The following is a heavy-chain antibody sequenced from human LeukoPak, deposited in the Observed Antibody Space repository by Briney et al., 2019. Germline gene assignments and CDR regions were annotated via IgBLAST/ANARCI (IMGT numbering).Heavy chain of an antibody. J-gene: IGHJ6*03. D-gene: IGHD3-22*01. Sequence: GGSLRLSCAASGFTFSSYEMNWVRQAPGKGLEWVSYISSSGSTIYYADSVKGRFTISRDNAKNSLYLQMNSLRAEDTAVYYCARSHDSSGYSCYYYYMDVWGKGTTVTVSS. CDR2: ISSSGSTI. CDR3: ARSHDSSGYSCYYYYMDV. CDR1: GFTFSSYE. V-gene: IGHV3-48*03.